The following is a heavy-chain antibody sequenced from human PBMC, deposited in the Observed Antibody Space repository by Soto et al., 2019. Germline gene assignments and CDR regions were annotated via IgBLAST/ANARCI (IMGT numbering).Heavy chain of an antibody. CDR1: GFIFGNYM. Sequence: EVQLLESGGGLVQPGESLRLSCAVSGFIFGNYMMTWVRQAPGKGLEWVSTIRDSGDSTYYADSVKGRFTISRDNFNNTLYLQMDSLGAADTAVYYCAPHVYCSGGSCHYDAFDIRGQGAMVTVSS. V-gene: IGHV3-23*01. D-gene: IGHD2-15*01. CDR2: IRDSGDST. J-gene: IGHJ3*02. CDR3: APHVYCSGGSCHYDAFDI.